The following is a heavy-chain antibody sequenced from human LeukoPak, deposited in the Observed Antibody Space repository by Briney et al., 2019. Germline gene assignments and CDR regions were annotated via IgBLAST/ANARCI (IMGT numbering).Heavy chain of an antibody. CDR2: INTSTGNP. Sequence: GASVKVSCKASGYTFTSYAMNWVRQAPGQGLEWMGWINTSTGNPTYAQGFTGRFVFSLDTSVSTAYLQISSLKAEDTAVYYCARDLPYPPRGSWTFDYWGQGTLVTVSS. J-gene: IGHJ4*02. CDR1: GYTFTSYA. V-gene: IGHV7-4-1*02. CDR3: ARDLPYPPRGSWTFDY. D-gene: IGHD1-26*01.